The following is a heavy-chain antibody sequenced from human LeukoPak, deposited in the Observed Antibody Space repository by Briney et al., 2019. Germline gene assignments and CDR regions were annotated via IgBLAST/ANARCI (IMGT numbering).Heavy chain of an antibody. CDR3: ASGVGVTTYFDY. V-gene: IGHV1-69*04. J-gene: IGHJ4*02. CDR2: IIPILGIA. CDR1: GGTFSSYA. D-gene: IGHD3-22*01. Sequence: SVKVSCKASGGTFSSYAISWVRQAPGQGLEWMGRIIPILGIANYAQKFQGRVTITADKSTSTAYMELSSLRSGDTAVYYCASGVGVTTYFDYWGQGTLVTVSS.